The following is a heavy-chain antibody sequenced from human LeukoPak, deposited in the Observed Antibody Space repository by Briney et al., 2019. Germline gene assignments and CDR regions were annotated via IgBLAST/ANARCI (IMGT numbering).Heavy chain of an antibody. J-gene: IGHJ6*02. CDR1: GFIFSSAW. V-gene: IGHV3-15*01. Sequence: PGGSLRLSCAASGFIFSSAWMSWVRQAPGKGLEWAGRIKSKTDGGTTDYAAPVKGRFTISRDDSKNTLYVQMNSLKTEDTAVYYCTTYAVHDYGHYYGMDVWGQGTTVTVSS. CDR3: TTYAVHDYGHYYGMDV. D-gene: IGHD4-17*01. CDR2: IKSKTDGGTT.